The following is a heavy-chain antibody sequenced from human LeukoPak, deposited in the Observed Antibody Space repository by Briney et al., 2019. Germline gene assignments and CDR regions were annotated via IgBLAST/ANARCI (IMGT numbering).Heavy chain of an antibody. D-gene: IGHD3-16*02. CDR3: AFGRYPFDY. CDR2: IHSGGTI. J-gene: IGHJ4*02. Sequence: PGGSLRLSCAASGFTLSDYYMNWVRQAPGNGLEWVSLIHSGGTIYYTDSVKGRFTISRDNSKNTLYLQMNSLTIEDTAVYYCAFGRYPFDYWGQGTLVTVSS. V-gene: IGHV3-66*01. CDR1: GFTLSDYY.